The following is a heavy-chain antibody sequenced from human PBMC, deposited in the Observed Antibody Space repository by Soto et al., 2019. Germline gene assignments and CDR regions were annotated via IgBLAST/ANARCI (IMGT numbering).Heavy chain of an antibody. CDR2: ISGDRSYI. CDR1: GFYFVSYT. Sequence: EVQLVESGGGPVKSGGSLRLSCAASGFYFVSYTMNWVRQAPGKGLEWVSSISGDRSYIYYADSEKGRFTISRDNAKNSLFLQMNSLRVEDTAVYYCVRDLSAYNWFDLWGPGTLVTVSS. V-gene: IGHV3-21*01. CDR3: VRDLSAYNWFDL. J-gene: IGHJ5*01.